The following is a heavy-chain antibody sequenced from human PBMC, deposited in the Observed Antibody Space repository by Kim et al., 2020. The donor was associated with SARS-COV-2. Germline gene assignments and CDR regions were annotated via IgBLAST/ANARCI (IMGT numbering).Heavy chain of an antibody. V-gene: IGHV4-34*01. J-gene: IGHJ6*01. Sequence: SETLSLTCAVYGGSFSGYYWSWIRQPPGKGLEWIGEINHSGSTNYNPSLKSRVTISVDTSKNQFSLKLSSVTAADTAVYYCARGRGSWNYGDYYYYGMDV. CDR1: GGSFSGYY. D-gene: IGHD1-7*01. CDR2: INHSGST. CDR3: ARGRGSWNYGDYYYYGMDV.